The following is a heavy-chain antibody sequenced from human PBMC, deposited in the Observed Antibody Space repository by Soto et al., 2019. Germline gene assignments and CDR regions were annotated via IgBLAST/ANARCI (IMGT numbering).Heavy chain of an antibody. J-gene: IGHJ4*02. V-gene: IGHV5-51*01. CDR3: ARKAYYYDSSGYYPVGDY. CDR1: GYSFTSYW. D-gene: IGHD3-22*01. Sequence: PGESLKISCKGSGYSFTSYWIGWVRQMPGKGLEWMGIIYPGDSDTRYSPSFQGQVTISADKSISTAYLQWSSLKASDTAMYYCARKAYYYDSSGYYPVGDYWGQGTMVTVSS. CDR2: IYPGDSDT.